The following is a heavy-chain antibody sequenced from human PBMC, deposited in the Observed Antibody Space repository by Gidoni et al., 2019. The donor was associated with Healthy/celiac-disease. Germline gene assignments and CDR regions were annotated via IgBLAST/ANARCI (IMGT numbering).Heavy chain of an antibody. D-gene: IGHD6-6*01. CDR1: DFTFSSYS. V-gene: IGHV3-21*01. CDR3: ARDGQLVDLADY. CDR2: ISSSSSYI. J-gene: IGHJ4*02. Sequence: EVQLVESGGGLVKPGGSLSLSCAASDFTFSSYSMNWVRQAPGKGMEWVSSISSSSSYIYYADSVKGRFTISRDNAKNSLYLQMNSLRAEDTAVYYCARDGQLVDLADYWGQGTLVTVSS.